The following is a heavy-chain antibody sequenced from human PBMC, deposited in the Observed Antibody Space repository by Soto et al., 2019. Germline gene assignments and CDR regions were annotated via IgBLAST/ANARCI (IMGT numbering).Heavy chain of an antibody. V-gene: IGHV3-15*01. CDR2: IRSQGDGGTA. CDR1: GFNFSNAW. D-gene: IGHD3-3*02. CDR3: IAVPIR. Sequence: QLVEPGGGVVMPGMSLRLTCAASGFNFSNAWMTWVRQAPGKGLERVGLIRSQGDGGTADYAAPGRRRFTLSRDDSRSLVFLHMDTLQPEDAADYYCIAVPIRWSQGTLVTVSS. J-gene: IGHJ4*02.